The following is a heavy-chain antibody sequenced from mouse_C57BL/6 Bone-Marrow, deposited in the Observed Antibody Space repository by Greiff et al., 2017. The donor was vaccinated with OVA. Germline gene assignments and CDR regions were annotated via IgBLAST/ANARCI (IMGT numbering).Heavy chain of an antibody. CDR2: IDPSDSET. V-gene: IGHV1-52*01. CDR3: ARNYYGSSAAWCAY. Sequence: QVQLQQPGAELVRPGSSVKLSCKASGYTFTSYWMHWVKQRPIQGLEWIGNIDPSDSETHYNQKFKDKATLTVDKSSSTAYMQLSSLTSEDSAVYYCARNYYGSSAAWCAYWGQGTLVTVSA. J-gene: IGHJ3*01. CDR1: GYTFTSYW. D-gene: IGHD1-1*01.